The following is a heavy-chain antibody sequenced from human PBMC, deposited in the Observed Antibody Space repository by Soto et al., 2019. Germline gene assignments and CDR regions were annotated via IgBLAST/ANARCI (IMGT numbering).Heavy chain of an antibody. Sequence: PGGSLRLSCAASGFTFSSYGMHWVRQAPGKGLEWVAVIWYDGSNKYYADSVKGRFTISRDNSKNTLYLQMKSLRAEDTAVYYCARDYCSGGSCYRFDYWGQGTLVTVSS. D-gene: IGHD2-15*01. CDR3: ARDYCSGGSCYRFDY. V-gene: IGHV3-33*01. CDR2: IWYDGSNK. J-gene: IGHJ4*02. CDR1: GFTFSSYG.